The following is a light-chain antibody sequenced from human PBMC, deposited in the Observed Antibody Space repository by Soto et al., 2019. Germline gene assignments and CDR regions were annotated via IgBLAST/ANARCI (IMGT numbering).Light chain of an antibody. V-gene: IGKV3-20*01. J-gene: IGKJ2*01. Sequence: EIVLTQSPGTLSLSPGERATLSCRASQSISSAYLAWYQQRPGQAPRLLIYAASRRATAIPDRFSGSGSGTDFTLTINSLEPEDFGVYYCQQFGGSPYSFGQGTRLEIK. CDR2: AAS. CDR3: QQFGGSPYS. CDR1: QSISSAY.